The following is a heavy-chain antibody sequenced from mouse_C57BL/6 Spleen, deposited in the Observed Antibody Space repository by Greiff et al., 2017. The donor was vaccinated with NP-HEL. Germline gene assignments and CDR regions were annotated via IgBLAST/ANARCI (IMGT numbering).Heavy chain of an antibody. Sequence: EVKLVESGAELVKPGASVKLSCTASGFNFKDYYMHWVKERTEQGLEWIGRIYPEDGVTKYAPKFQGKATITADKSSNTAYLQLSSLTSEDTAVYYCARAPGWLLSTMDYWGQGTSVTVSS. J-gene: IGHJ4*01. D-gene: IGHD2-3*01. V-gene: IGHV14-2*01. CDR3: ARAPGWLLSTMDY. CDR2: IYPEDGVT. CDR1: GFNFKDYY.